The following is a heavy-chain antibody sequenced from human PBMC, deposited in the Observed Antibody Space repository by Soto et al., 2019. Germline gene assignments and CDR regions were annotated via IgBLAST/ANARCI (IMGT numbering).Heavy chain of an antibody. D-gene: IGHD6-19*01. CDR3: ASDRSSGWDQGYGMDV. J-gene: IGHJ6*02. Sequence: SETLSLTCSVSGDSTSDSFWDWIRQPPGKGLEWIGYVSYTGSTRYNPSLKSRVTISVDTSKNQISLKLRSVTAADTAVYYCASDRSSGWDQGYGMDVWGQGTTVTVSS. V-gene: IGHV4-59*01. CDR1: GDSTSDSF. CDR2: VSYTGST.